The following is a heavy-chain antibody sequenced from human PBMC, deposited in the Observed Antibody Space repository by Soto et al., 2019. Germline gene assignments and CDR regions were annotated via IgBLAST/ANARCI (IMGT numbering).Heavy chain of an antibody. D-gene: IGHD3-22*01. CDR1: GFTFDDYA. Sequence: GGSLRLSCAASGFTFDDYAMHWVRQAPGKGLEWVSGISWNSGSIGYADSVKGRFTISRDNAKNSLYLQMNSLRAEDTALYYCAKAAYDSSGYFDCWGQGTLVPVSS. CDR2: ISWNSGSI. V-gene: IGHV3-9*01. CDR3: AKAAYDSSGYFDC. J-gene: IGHJ4*02.